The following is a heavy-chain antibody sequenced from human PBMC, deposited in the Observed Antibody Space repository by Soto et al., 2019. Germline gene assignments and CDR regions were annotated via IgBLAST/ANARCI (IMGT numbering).Heavy chain of an antibody. CDR2: IKSKTDGGTT. CDR1: GFTFSNAW. Sequence: PGGSLRLSCAASGFTFSNAWMNWVRQAPGKGLEWVGRIKSKTDGGTTDYAAPVKGRFTISRDDSKNTLYLQMNSLKTEDTAVYYCTTRVIAVAGRNFDYWGQGTLVTVSS. V-gene: IGHV3-15*07. CDR3: TTRVIAVAGRNFDY. D-gene: IGHD6-19*01. J-gene: IGHJ4*02.